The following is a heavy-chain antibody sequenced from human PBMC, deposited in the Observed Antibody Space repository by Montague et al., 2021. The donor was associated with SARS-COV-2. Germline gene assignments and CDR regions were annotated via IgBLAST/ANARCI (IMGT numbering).Heavy chain of an antibody. V-gene: IGHV4-39*01. D-gene: IGHD4-11*01. Sequence: SETLSLTCTVSGDSTSCPNCYWGWIRQAPGKGLDWIGTIYHSGTTYYNPSLKSRLTISIDTSKNQFSLKLTSVTAADTAVYYCARHLNYGNHSLDNWFHPWGQRTLVTVSS. J-gene: IGHJ5*02. CDR1: GDSTSCPNCY. CDR3: ARHLNYGNHSLDNWFHP. CDR2: IYHSGTT.